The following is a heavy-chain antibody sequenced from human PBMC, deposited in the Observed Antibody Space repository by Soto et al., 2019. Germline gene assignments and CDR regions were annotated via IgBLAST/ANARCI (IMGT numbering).Heavy chain of an antibody. CDR1: GGSISSYY. D-gene: IGHD3-3*01. V-gene: IGHV4-59*08. J-gene: IGHJ4*02. CDR3: ARLNGLNFWSGYFDY. Sequence: QVQLQESGPGLVKPSETLSLTCTVSGGSISSYYWSWIRQPPGKGLEWIGYIYYSGSTNYNPSLRRRVTISVDTSKNQFSLRLSSVTAADTAVYYCARLNGLNFWSGYFDYWGQGTLVTVSS. CDR2: IYYSGST.